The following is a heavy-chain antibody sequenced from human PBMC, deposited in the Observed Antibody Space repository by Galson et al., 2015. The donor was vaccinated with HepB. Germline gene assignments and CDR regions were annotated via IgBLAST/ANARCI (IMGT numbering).Heavy chain of an antibody. CDR1: GFTFSSYG. Sequence: SLRLSCAASGFTFSSYGMHWVRQAPGKGLEWVAVISYDGSNKYYADSVKGRFTISRDNSKNTLYLQMNSLRAEDTAVYYCAKDLAAAGDYWGQGTLVTVSS. CDR2: ISYDGSNK. J-gene: IGHJ4*02. D-gene: IGHD6-13*01. CDR3: AKDLAAAGDY. V-gene: IGHV3-30*18.